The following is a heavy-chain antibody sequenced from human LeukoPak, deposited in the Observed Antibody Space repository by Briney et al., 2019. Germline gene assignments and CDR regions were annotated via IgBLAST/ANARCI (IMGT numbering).Heavy chain of an antibody. J-gene: IGHJ5*02. CDR3: ARYEFPELGFDP. Sequence: SETLSLTCTVSGASISDYYWSWIRQPAGKGLEWIGRIYTSGSTNYNPSLKSRVTMSVDTSKNQFSLKLSSVTAADTAVYYCARYEFPELGFDPWGQGTLVTVSS. D-gene: IGHD6-13*01. V-gene: IGHV4-4*07. CDR1: GASISDYY. CDR2: IYTSGST.